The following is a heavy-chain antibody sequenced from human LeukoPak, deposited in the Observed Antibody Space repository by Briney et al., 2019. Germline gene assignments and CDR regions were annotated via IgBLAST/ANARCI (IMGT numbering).Heavy chain of an antibody. J-gene: IGHJ4*02. V-gene: IGHV3-7*01. CDR3: ARDQAASQVHYFDY. Sequence: GGSLRLSCAASGFTFRSYWMNWVRQAPGKGLEWVANIKQDGSEKYYVDSVKGRFTISRDNAKNSLYLQMNSLRAEDTAVYYCARDQAASQVHYFDYWGQGTLVTASS. CDR1: GFTFRSYW. D-gene: IGHD2-15*01. CDR2: IKQDGSEK.